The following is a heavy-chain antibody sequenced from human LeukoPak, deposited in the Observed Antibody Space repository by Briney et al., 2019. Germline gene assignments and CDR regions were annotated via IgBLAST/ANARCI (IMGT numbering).Heavy chain of an antibody. V-gene: IGHV4-59*08. J-gene: IGHJ3*02. CDR1: GGSISSYY. D-gene: IGHD6-19*01. CDR3: ARLDSSGWYDAAVGESAFDI. Sequence: SETLSLTCTVSGGSISSYYWSWIRQPPGKGLEWIGYIYYSGGTNYNPSLKSRATISVDTSKNQFSLKLSSVTAADTAVYYCARLDSSGWYDAAVGESAFDIWGQGTMVTVSS. CDR2: IYYSGGT.